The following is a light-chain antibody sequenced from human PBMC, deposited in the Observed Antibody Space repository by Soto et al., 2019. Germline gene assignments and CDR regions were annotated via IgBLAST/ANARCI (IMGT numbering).Light chain of an antibody. CDR1: QIIMRKY. Sequence: IVLPHSSGTLSLSPFSRSPLSCISSQIIMRKYLAWYQQRFGQAPRLLIYDASRRATGIPDRFSGSGSGTDFTLTISDVQPEDFALYYCHQRQSWPRKFGQGTKVDIK. J-gene: IGKJ1*01. V-gene: IGKV3D-20*02. CDR2: DAS. CDR3: HQRQSWPRK.